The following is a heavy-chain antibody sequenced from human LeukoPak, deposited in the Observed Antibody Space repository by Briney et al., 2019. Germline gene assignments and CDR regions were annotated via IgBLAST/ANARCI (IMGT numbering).Heavy chain of an antibody. CDR1: GFTFSSYG. Sequence: GGSLRLSCAASGFTFSSYGMHWVRQAPGKGLEWVAFIRYDGSNKYYADSVKGRFTISRDNSKNTLYLQMNSLRAEDTAVYYCAKSSDIVVVPAAQEFDYWGQGTLVTVSS. J-gene: IGHJ4*02. V-gene: IGHV3-30*02. CDR2: IRYDGSNK. D-gene: IGHD2-2*01. CDR3: AKSSDIVVVPAAQEFDY.